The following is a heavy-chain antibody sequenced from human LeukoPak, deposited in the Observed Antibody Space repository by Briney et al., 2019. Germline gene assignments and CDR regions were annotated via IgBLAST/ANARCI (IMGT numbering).Heavy chain of an antibody. Sequence: PGVSLRLSSAASGFTFSSYAMHWVRQAPGKGLEWVAVISYDGSNKYYADSVKGRFTISRDNSKNTLYLQMNSLRAEDTAVYYCARGLAYDIFSQPTTDWGQGTLVTVSS. CDR2: ISYDGSNK. V-gene: IGHV3-30*04. D-gene: IGHD3-9*01. CDR1: GFTFSSYA. CDR3: ARGLAYDIFSQPTTD. J-gene: IGHJ4*02.